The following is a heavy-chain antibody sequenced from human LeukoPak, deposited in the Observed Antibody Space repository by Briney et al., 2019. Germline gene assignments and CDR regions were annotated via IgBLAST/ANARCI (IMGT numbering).Heavy chain of an antibody. J-gene: IGHJ4*02. Sequence: SETLSLTCSVSGGSLTGHYWSWIRQPPGKGLEWIGNIYYTGSPNYKPSLKSRVAISVDMSKNQFSLRLRSVTAADTAVYYCAREGMIRGDPYLDNWGQGTLVTVSS. D-gene: IGHD3-16*01. CDR3: AREGMIRGDPYLDN. CDR2: IYYTGSP. V-gene: IGHV4-59*11. CDR1: GGSLTGHY.